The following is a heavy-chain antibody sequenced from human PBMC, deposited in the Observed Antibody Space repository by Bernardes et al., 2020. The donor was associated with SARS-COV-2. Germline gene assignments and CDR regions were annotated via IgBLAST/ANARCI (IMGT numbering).Heavy chain of an antibody. V-gene: IGHV4-34*01. CDR2: ITHSGSN. D-gene: IGHD3-9*01. CDR3: ARTPDYDVLTGSYAEGFDS. CDR1: GGSFSGYC. J-gene: IGHJ5*01. Sequence: SETLSLTCAVYGGSFSGYCWTWIRQPPGKGLEWIGEITHSGSNNYNPSLKSRVTISADRSKNQFSLKLSSVTAADTAVYYCARTPDYDVLTGSYAEGFDSWGQGTQVTVSS.